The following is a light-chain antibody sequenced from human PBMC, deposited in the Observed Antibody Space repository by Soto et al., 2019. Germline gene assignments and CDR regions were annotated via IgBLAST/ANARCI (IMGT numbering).Light chain of an antibody. V-gene: IGLV1-40*01. CDR3: QSYDSSLSAPVV. J-gene: IGLJ2*01. Sequence: QSVLTQPPLVSGAPGQRVTISCTGSSSNIGAGYDVHWYQQLPGTAPKLLIYGNSNRPSGVPDRFSGSKSGTSASLAITGLQAEDEADYYCQSYDSSLSAPVVFGGGTKLTVL. CDR1: SSNIGAGYD. CDR2: GNS.